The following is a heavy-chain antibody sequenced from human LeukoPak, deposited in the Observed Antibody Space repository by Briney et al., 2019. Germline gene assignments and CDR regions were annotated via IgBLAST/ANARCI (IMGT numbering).Heavy chain of an antibody. CDR2: IIGSGGST. V-gene: IGHV3-23*01. J-gene: IGHJ4*02. CDR3: AKGTYYYDSSGYYGGYYFDY. D-gene: IGHD3-22*01. CDR1: GFTFSSYA. Sequence: GRSLRLSCAASGFTFSSYAMHWVRQAPGKGLEWVSAIIGSGGSTHYADSVKGRFTISRDNSKNTLYLQMNSLRAEDTAVYYCAKGTYYYDSSGYYGGYYFDYWGQGTLVTVSS.